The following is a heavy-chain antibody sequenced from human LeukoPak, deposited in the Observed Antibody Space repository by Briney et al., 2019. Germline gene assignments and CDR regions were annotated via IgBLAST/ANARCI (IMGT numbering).Heavy chain of an antibody. CDR1: GGSFSGYY. CDR3: ARGAGYYSALDY. J-gene: IGHJ4*02. Sequence: SETLSLTCAVYGGSFSGYYWSWIRQPPGKGLEWIGEINHSGSTNYNPSLKSRVTISVDTSKNQFSLKLSSMTAADTAVYYCARGAGYYSALDYWGQGTLVTVSS. D-gene: IGHD3-9*01. V-gene: IGHV4-34*01. CDR2: INHSGST.